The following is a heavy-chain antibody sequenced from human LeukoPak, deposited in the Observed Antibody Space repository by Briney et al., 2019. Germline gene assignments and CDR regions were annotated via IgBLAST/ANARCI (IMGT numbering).Heavy chain of an antibody. D-gene: IGHD3-10*01. CDR3: ARVGYGSGRVPDDY. V-gene: IGHV1-2*02. Sequence: ASVKVSCKASGYTFTGYYMHWVRQAPGQRLEWMGWINPNSGGTNYAQKFQGRVTMTRDTSISTAYMELSRLRSDDTAVYYCARVGYGSGRVPDDYWGQGTLVTVSS. J-gene: IGHJ4*02. CDR1: GYTFTGYY. CDR2: INPNSGGT.